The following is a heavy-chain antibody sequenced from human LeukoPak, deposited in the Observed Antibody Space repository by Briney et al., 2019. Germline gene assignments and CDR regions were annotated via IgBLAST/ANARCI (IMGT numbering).Heavy chain of an antibody. V-gene: IGHV3-23*01. J-gene: IGHJ5*02. Sequence: SGGSLRLSCVASGFTFSSYAMSWVRQAPGKVLEWVSAISGSGGSTWYADSVKGRFTISRDNSKNTLYLQMNSLRAEDTAVYYCAKEATIFGVVISAWGQGTLVTVSS. CDR1: GFTFSSYA. CDR2: ISGSGGST. CDR3: AKEATIFGVVISA. D-gene: IGHD3-3*01.